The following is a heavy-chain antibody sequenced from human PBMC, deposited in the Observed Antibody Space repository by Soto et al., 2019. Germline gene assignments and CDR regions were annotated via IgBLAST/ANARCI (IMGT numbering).Heavy chain of an antibody. J-gene: IGHJ5*01. CDR2: INAANGNT. CDR3: ARSYTSWPPCPDS. V-gene: IGHV1-3*01. Sequence: HAHGQSLEWMGWINAANGNTKYSQKFHARVTITRDTSASTVYMDLSSLRSEDTAVYYCARSYTSWPPCPDSRGQGTLVTGTS. D-gene: IGHD2-2*01.